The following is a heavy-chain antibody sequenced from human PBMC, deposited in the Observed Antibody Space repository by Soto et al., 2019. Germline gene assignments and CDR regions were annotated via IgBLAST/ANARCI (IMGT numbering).Heavy chain of an antibody. Sequence: GGSLRLSCAASGFTFSGYEMNWVRQAPGKGLEWVSYISGSGSTIYYADSVKGRFTISRDNAKDSLYLQMNSLRAEDTAVYYCAREVVVFGVIIPTPMDVXGQGTKVTVYS. J-gene: IGHJ6*02. V-gene: IGHV3-48*03. CDR3: AREVVVFGVIIPTPMDV. D-gene: IGHD3-22*01. CDR1: GFTFSGYE. CDR2: ISGSGSTI.